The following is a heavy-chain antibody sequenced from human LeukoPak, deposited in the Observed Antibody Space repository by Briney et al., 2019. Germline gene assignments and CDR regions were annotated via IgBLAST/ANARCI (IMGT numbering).Heavy chain of an antibody. CDR3: AREAAGTGYFDY. J-gene: IGHJ4*02. CDR1: GGSISSSSYY. V-gene: IGHV4-39*07. D-gene: IGHD6-19*01. Sequence: SETLSLTFTVSGGSISSSSYYWGWIRQPPGKGLEWIGSIYYSGSTHYNPSLKSRVTISVDTSKNQFSLKLSSVTAADTAVYYCAREAAGTGYFDYWGQGTLVTVSS. CDR2: IYYSGST.